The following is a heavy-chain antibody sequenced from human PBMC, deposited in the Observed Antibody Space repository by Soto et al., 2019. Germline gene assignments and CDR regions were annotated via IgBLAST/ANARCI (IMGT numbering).Heavy chain of an antibody. J-gene: IGHJ6*02. CDR3: ARVPDV. Sequence: SETLSLTCTVSGGSISSSYWSWIRQPPGKGLEWIGYIYDSGSTYYNSSLKSRVTMSVDTSKNQFSLKLSSVTAADTAVYYCARVPDVWGQGTPVTVSS. CDR1: GGSISSSY. V-gene: IGHV4-59*08. CDR2: IYDSGST.